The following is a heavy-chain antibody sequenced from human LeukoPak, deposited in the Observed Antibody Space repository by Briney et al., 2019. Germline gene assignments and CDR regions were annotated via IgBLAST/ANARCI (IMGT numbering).Heavy chain of an antibody. CDR1: GGTFSSYA. V-gene: IGHV1-69*05. CDR3: ARDSSRYAKYNWFDL. J-gene: IGHJ5*02. Sequence: GASVKVSYKASGGTFSSYAISWVRQAPGQALEWMGGIIPIFGTAHYAQKFQGRVTITTDEPTSTAYMELSSLRSEDTAVYYCARDSSRYAKYNWFDLWGQGTLVTVSS. CDR2: IIPIFGTA. D-gene: IGHD1-1*01.